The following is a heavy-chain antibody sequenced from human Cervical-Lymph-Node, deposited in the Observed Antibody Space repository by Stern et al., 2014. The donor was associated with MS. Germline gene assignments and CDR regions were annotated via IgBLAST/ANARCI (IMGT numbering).Heavy chain of an antibody. CDR2: ISGTGGST. J-gene: IGHJ4*02. Sequence: EVQLEESGGGLVQPGGSLRLSCAASGFSFNDYAMSWVRQAPGQGLECVSAISGTGGSTYYADSVRGRSTISRDNSKDTLYLQMNSLRAEDSAVYYCAKDLVYDYVWAPYSFDFWGQGTLVTVSS. V-gene: IGHV3-23*04. CDR3: AKDLVYDYVWAPYSFDF. D-gene: IGHD3-16*01. CDR1: GFSFNDYA.